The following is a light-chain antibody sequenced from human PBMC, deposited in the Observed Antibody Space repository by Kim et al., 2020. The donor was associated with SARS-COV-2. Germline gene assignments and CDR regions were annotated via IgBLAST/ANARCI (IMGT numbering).Light chain of an antibody. CDR3: AAWDDSLSGLWV. V-gene: IGLV1-47*01. J-gene: IGLJ3*02. CDR2: RNN. CDR1: SSNIGSNH. Sequence: QSVLNQPPSASGTPGQRVTISCSGSSSNIGSNHVSWYQQLPGTAPKLLIYRNNQRPSGVPDRLSGSKSGTSASLAISGLRSEDEADYYCAAWDDSLSGLWVFGGGTQLTVL.